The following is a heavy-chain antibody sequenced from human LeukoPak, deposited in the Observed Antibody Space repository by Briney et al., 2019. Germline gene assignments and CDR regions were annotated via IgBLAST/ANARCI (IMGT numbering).Heavy chain of an antibody. CDR3: VKGTGVAARLMRDD. V-gene: IGHV3-30*02. D-gene: IGHD6-6*01. CDR2: IRYDGSET. Sequence: GGSLKLSCAASGFTFSSTGMHWVRQAPGKGLEWVTVIRYDGSETYYADSVKGRFIISRDNSKNTMNLQIISLRPEDTAVYFCVKGTGVAARLMRDDWGQGNLVTVSS. J-gene: IGHJ4*02. CDR1: GFTFSSTG.